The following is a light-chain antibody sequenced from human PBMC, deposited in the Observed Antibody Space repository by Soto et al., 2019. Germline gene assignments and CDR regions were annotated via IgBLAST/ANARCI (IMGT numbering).Light chain of an antibody. V-gene: IGKV3-20*01. CDR2: AAS. CDR3: QQYGSPHWT. CDR1: QSVSSSY. Sequence: EIVLTHSPGTLSLSPGERATLSCRASQSVSSSYLAWYQHKPGQPPRLLIYAASTRAAGIPDRFGGSGSGRDFNFTISRLEPEDFAVYYCQQYGSPHWTFGQGTKVDIK. J-gene: IGKJ1*01.